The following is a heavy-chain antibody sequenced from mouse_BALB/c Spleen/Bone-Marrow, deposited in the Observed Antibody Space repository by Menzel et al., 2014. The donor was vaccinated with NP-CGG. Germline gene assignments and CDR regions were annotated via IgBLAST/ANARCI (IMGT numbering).Heavy chain of an antibody. CDR1: GYAFTSYW. CDR2: FAPGSGNT. Sequence: DLVKPGASAKLSCKASGYAFTSYWINWIKQRPGQGLEWIGRFAPGSGNTYYNEMFKGKATLTVDTSSITAYIQLSSLSSEDSAVYFCARARSTVITTWYFDVWGAGTTVTVSS. D-gene: IGHD2-4*01. J-gene: IGHJ1*01. V-gene: IGHV1S41*01. CDR3: ARARSTVITTWYFDV.